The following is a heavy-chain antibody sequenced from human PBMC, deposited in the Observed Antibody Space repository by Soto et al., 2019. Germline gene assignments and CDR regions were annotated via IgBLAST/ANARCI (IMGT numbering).Heavy chain of an antibody. CDR1: GFTFTSSA. CDR3: AADRKNYYDSSGYYYYGMDV. CDR2: IVVGSGNT. J-gene: IGHJ6*02. D-gene: IGHD3-22*01. Sequence: SVKVSCKASGFTFTSSAVQWVRQARGQRLEWIGWIVVGSGNTNYAQKFQERVTITRDMSTSTAYMELSSLRSEDTAVYYCAADRKNYYDSSGYYYYGMDVWGQGTTVTVSS. V-gene: IGHV1-58*01.